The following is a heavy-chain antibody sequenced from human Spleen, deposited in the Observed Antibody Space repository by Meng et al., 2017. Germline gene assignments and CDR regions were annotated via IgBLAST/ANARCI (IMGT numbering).Heavy chain of an antibody. CDR1: GFTFNSYE. CDR2: ISGSGGST. D-gene: IGHD3-16*01. Sequence: GESLKISCAASGFTFNSYEMIWVRQAPGKGLEWVSAISGSGGSTYYADSVKGRFTISRDNSKNTLYLQMNSLRAEDTAVYYCAKVGGLVPNFDYWGQGTLVTVSS. V-gene: IGHV3-23*01. J-gene: IGHJ4*02. CDR3: AKVGGLVPNFDY.